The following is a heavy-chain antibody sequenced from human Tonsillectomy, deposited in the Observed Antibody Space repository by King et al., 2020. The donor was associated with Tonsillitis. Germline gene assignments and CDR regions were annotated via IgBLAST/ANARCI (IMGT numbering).Heavy chain of an antibody. J-gene: IGHJ6*02. V-gene: IGHV4-34*01. Sequence: VQLQQWGAGLLKPSETLSLTCAVYGGSFSGYYWSWIRQPPGKGLEWIGEINHSGSTNYNPSLKSRVTISVDTSKNQFSLKLSSVTAADTAVYYCASDFWSADGYGMDVWGQGTTVTVSS. CDR2: INHSGST. CDR1: GGSFSGYY. CDR3: ASDFWSADGYGMDV. D-gene: IGHD3-3*01.